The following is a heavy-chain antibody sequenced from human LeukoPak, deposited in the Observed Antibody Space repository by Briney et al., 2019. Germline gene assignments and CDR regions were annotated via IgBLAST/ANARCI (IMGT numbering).Heavy chain of an antibody. Sequence: ASVKVPCKASGYTFTSYDINWVRQATGQGLEWMGWMNPNSGNTGYAQKFQGRVTMTRNTPISTAYMELSSLRSEDTAVYYCAREPITMVRGVFDYWGQGTLVTVSS. J-gene: IGHJ4*02. CDR1: GYTFTSYD. V-gene: IGHV1-8*01. CDR3: AREPITMVRGVFDY. D-gene: IGHD3-10*01. CDR2: MNPNSGNT.